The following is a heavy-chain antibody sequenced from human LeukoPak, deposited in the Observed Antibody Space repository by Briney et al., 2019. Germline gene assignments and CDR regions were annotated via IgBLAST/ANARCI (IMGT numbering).Heavy chain of an antibody. CDR3: AKDDRKFIAAADTGGFDY. V-gene: IGHV3-30*02. J-gene: IGHJ4*02. CDR2: IRYDGSNK. D-gene: IGHD6-13*01. CDR1: GFTFSSYG. Sequence: QPGGSLRLSCAASGFTFSSYGMHWVRQAPGKGLEWVAFIRYDGSNKYYADSVKGRFTISRDNSKNTLYLQMNSLRAEDTAVYYCAKDDRKFIAAADTGGFDYWGQGTLVTVSS.